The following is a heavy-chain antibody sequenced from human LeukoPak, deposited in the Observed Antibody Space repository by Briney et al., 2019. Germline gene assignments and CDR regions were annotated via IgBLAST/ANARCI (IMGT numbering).Heavy chain of an antibody. J-gene: IGHJ4*02. CDR1: GFTFSAYA. CDR2: ISGSGGST. D-gene: IGHD2-21*02. V-gene: IGHV3-23*01. Sequence: PGGSLRLSCAASGFTFSAYAMSWVRQAPGKGLEWVSAISGSGGSTYYADSVKGRFTISRDNSKNTPYLQMNSLRAEDTAVYYCAKDQGSVVTASAFDYWGQGTLVTVSS. CDR3: AKDQGSVVTASAFDY.